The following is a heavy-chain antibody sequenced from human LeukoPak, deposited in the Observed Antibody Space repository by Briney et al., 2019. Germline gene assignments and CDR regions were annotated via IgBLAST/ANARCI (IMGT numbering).Heavy chain of an antibody. CDR3: ASIYSGSYYY. D-gene: IGHD1-26*01. CDR2: IYYSGST. J-gene: IGHJ4*02. V-gene: IGHV4-59*08. CDR1: GGSFSGYY. Sequence: PSETLSLTCAVYGGSFSGYYWSWIRQPPGKGLEWIGYIYYSGSTNYNPSLKSRVTISVDTSKNQFSLKLSSVTAADTAVYYCASIYSGSYYYWGQGTLVTVSS.